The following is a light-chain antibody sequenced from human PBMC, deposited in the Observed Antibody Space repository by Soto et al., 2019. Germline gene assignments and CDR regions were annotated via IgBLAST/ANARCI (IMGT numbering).Light chain of an antibody. CDR3: QQYYSVPIT. Sequence: DIVMTQSPDSVAVSLGERATINCKSSQNILYSSNNKNYLAWYQQKPGQPPKLLISWASTRESGVPDRFSGSGSGTDFTLTISGLHADDVAIYYCQQYYSVPITFGGGTKVQLK. V-gene: IGKV4-1*01. J-gene: IGKJ4*01. CDR2: WAS. CDR1: QNILYSSNNKNY.